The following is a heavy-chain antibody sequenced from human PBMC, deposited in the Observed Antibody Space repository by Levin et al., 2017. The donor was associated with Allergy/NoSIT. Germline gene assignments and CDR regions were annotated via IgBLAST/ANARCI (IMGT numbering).Heavy chain of an antibody. J-gene: IGHJ6*04. D-gene: IGHD6-13*01. Sequence: NPSETLSLTCAVYGGSFSGYYWSWIRQPPGKGLEWIGEINHSGSTNYNPSLKSRVTISVDTSKNQFSLKLSSVTAADTAVYYCARTGGGEAAAGTFRMDVWGKGTTVTVSS. CDR3: ARTGGGEAAAGTFRMDV. CDR1: GGSFSGYY. CDR2: INHSGST. V-gene: IGHV4-34*01.